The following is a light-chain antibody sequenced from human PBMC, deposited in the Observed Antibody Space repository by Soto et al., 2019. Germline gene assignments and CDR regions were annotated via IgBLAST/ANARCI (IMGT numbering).Light chain of an antibody. CDR1: QNVGIY. V-gene: IGKV3-15*01. CDR2: GAS. CDR3: QQYHNLWA. J-gene: IGKJ1*01. Sequence: EIVMTQSPATLSVSPGERVTLSCRASQNVGIYVAWYRQKHGQAPRLLIWGASSRATGIPARFSGSGSGTEFSFTISGLQSEDLGVYYCQQYHNLWAFGQGTKVEIK.